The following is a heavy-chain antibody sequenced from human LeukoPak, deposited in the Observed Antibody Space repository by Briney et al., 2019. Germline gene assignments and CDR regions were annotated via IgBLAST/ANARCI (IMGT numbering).Heavy chain of an antibody. J-gene: IGHJ4*02. D-gene: IGHD6-13*01. CDR3: ARGRGEAAGLDH. CDR2: ITHVGIL. V-gene: IGHV4-39*07. Sequence: SETLSLTCTVSGGSISSSSYYWGWIRQPPGKGLEWVGEITHVGILNYNPSLKGRVAISVDTSKKQVSLKLDSMTAADTAMYYCARGRGEAAGLDHWGQGTLVTVSS. CDR1: GGSISSSSYY.